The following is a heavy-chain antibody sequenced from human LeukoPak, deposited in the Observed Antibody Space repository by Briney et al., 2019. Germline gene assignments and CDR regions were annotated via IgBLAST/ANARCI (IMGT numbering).Heavy chain of an antibody. CDR1: GVSISSSSYY. D-gene: IGHD3-3*01. CDR2: IYYSGST. Sequence: SETLSLTCTVSGVSISSSSYYWGWIRQPRGKGLEWIGSIYYSGSTYYNPSLKSRVTISVDTSKNQFSLKLSSVTAADTAVYYCARHESGSGAFDIWGQGTMVTVSS. CDR3: ARHESGSGAFDI. V-gene: IGHV4-39*01. J-gene: IGHJ3*02.